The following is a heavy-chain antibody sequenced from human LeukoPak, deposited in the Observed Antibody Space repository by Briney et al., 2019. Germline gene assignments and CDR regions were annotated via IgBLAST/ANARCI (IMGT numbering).Heavy chain of an antibody. D-gene: IGHD4-17*01. CDR2: ISGSGGST. CDR1: GFTFSSYG. Sequence: GGSLRLSCAASGFTFSSYGMSWVRQAPGKGLEWVSGISGSGGSTYYADSVKGRFTISRDNSKNTLYLQMNSLRAEDTAVYYCAKDVVRTGYGYFEYWGQGTLVTVSS. CDR3: AKDVVRTGYGYFEY. J-gene: IGHJ4*02. V-gene: IGHV3-23*01.